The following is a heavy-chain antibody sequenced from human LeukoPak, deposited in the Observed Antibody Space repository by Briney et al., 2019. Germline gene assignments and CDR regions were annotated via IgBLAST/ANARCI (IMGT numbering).Heavy chain of an antibody. CDR2: IIPIFGTA. J-gene: IGHJ4*02. D-gene: IGHD3-22*01. Sequence: SVEVSCKASGGTFSSYAISWVRQAPGQGLEWMGGIIPIFGTANYAQKFQGRVTITTDESTSTAYMELSSLRSEDTAVYYCASGKIRVEEYYYDSSGSPAGDYFDYWGQGTLVTVSS. CDR1: GGTFSSYA. CDR3: ASGKIRVEEYYYDSSGSPAGDYFDY. V-gene: IGHV1-69*05.